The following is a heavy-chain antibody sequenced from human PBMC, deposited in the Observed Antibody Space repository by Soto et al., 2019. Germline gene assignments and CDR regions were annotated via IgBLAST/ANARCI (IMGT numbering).Heavy chain of an antibody. Sequence: QVQLVQSGAEVKKPGASVKVSCKASGYTFTSYGISWVRQAPGQGLEWMGWISAYNGNTNYAQKLRGRVTMTTDTATSTAYMELRGLRSDDTAVYYCARITRGWYVPVYGMDVWGQGTAVTVSS. CDR1: GYTFTSYG. V-gene: IGHV1-18*01. CDR3: ARITRGWYVPVYGMDV. J-gene: IGHJ6*02. CDR2: ISAYNGNT. D-gene: IGHD6-19*01.